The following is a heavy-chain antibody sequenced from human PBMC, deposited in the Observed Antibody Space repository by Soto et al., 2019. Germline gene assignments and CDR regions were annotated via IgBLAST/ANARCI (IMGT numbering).Heavy chain of an antibody. CDR3: ARFGAGARGGMDV. V-gene: IGHV1-69*13. D-gene: IGHD6-6*01. Sequence: SVKVSCKASGGTFSSYAISWVRQAPGQGLEWMGGIIPIFGTANYAQKFQGRVTITADESTSTAYMELSSLRSEDTAVYYCARFGAGARGGMDVWGQGTTVTVSS. CDR2: IIPIFGTA. J-gene: IGHJ6*02. CDR1: GGTFSSYA.